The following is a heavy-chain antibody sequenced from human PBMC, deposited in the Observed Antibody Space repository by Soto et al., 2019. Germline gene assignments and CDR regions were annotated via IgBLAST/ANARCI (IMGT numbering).Heavy chain of an antibody. CDR3: ASLSVASHAFDI. CDR2: IYYSGST. V-gene: IGHV4-61*01. D-gene: IGHD5-12*01. Sequence: SETLSLTCTASGGSVSGGSYYWSWIRQPPGKEMEWIGYIYYSGSTNYNPSLKSRVSISVDTYKNQFSLKLSSVTAADTDVYYCASLSVASHAFDIWGQGTMVTVSS. J-gene: IGHJ3*02. CDR1: GGSVSGGSYY.